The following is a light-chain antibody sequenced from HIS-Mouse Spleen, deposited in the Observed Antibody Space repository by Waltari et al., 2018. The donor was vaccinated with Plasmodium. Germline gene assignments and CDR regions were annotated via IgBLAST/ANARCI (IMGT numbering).Light chain of an antibody. CDR2: SNN. Sequence: QSVLTQPPSASGTPGQRVTISCSGSSSNIGSNTVNWYQQLPGTAPKLLLYSNNQRHEGFHDRLSGSKSGTSASLAISGLQFEDEADYYCAAWDDSLNGVVFGGGTKLTV. CDR1: SSNIGSNT. CDR3: AAWDDSLNGVV. V-gene: IGLV1-44*01. J-gene: IGLJ2*01.